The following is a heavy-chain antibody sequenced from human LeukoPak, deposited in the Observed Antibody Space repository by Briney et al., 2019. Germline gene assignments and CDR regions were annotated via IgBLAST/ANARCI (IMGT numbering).Heavy chain of an antibody. D-gene: IGHD6-13*01. CDR1: GGTFSSYA. CDR2: INTNTGNP. Sequence: ASVKVSCKASGGTFSSYAISWVRQAPGQGLEWMGWINTNTGNPTYAQGFTGRFVFSLDTSVSTAYLQISSLKAEDTAVYYCARAGIAAAPEYFQHWGQGTLVTVSS. J-gene: IGHJ1*01. V-gene: IGHV7-4-1*02. CDR3: ARAGIAAAPEYFQH.